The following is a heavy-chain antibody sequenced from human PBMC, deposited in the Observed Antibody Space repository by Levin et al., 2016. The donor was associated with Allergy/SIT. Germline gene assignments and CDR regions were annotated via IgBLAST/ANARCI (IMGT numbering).Heavy chain of an antibody. CDR3: ARDRFSPPNYYYGMDV. Sequence: SETLSLTCTVSGGSVSSGSYYWSWIRQPPGKGLEWIGYIYYSGSTDYNPSLKSRVTISVDTSKNQFSLKLSSVTAADTAVYYCARDRFSPPNYYYGMDVWGQGTTVTVSS. CDR2: IYYSGST. V-gene: IGHV4-61*01. D-gene: IGHD3-10*01. CDR1: GGSVSSGSYY. J-gene: IGHJ6*02.